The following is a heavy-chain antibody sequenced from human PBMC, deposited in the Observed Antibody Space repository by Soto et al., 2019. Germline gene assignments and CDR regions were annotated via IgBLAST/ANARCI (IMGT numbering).Heavy chain of an antibody. CDR2: ISPSGGST. Sequence: ASVKVPCKASVYTFPHHGMHLLGLAPGQGVEWMEIISPSGGSTRYAQQFQGRGTMTRDTSTSTIYMELSSMRSEDTAVYYCARGLIYDSSGYYFDYWGQGTLVTVSS. V-gene: IGHV1-46*01. CDR3: ARGLIYDSSGYYFDY. CDR1: VYTFPHHG. D-gene: IGHD3-22*01. J-gene: IGHJ4*02.